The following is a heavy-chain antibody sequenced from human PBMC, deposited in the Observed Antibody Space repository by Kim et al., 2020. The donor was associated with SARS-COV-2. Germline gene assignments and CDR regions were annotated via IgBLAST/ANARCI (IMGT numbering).Heavy chain of an antibody. D-gene: IGHD6-13*01. J-gene: IGHJ6*02. CDR1: GGTFSSYA. CDR3: ARPIIAAAGATPAGLLGYGMDV. CDR2: IIPIFGTA. Sequence: SVKVSCKASGGTFSSYAISWVRQAPGQGLEWMGGIIPIFGTANYAQKFQGRVTITADESTGTAYMELSSLRSEDTAVYYCARPIIAAAGATPAGLLGYGMDVWGQGTTVTVSS. V-gene: IGHV1-69*13.